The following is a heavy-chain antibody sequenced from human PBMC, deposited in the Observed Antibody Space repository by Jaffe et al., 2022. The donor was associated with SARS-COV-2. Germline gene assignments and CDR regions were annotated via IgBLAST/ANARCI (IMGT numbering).Heavy chain of an antibody. CDR2: INHSGST. CDR1: GGSFSGYY. Sequence: QVQLQQWGAGLLKPSETLSLTCAVYGGSFSGYYWSWIRQPPGKGLEWIGEINHSGSTNYNPSLKSRVTISVDTSKNQFSLKLSSVTAADTAVYYCARGVGYWFDPWGQGTLVTVSS. D-gene: IGHD6-13*01. J-gene: IGHJ5*02. CDR3: ARGVGYWFDP. V-gene: IGHV4-34*01.